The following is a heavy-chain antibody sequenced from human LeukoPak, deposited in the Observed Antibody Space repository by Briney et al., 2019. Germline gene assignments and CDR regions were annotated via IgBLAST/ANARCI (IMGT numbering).Heavy chain of an antibody. CDR1: GYTFTGYY. V-gene: IGHV1-2*02. Sequence: ASVKVSCKASGYTFTGYYMHWVRQAPAQGLEWMGWINPNSGGTNYAQKFQGRVTMTRDTSISTAYMELSRLRSDDTAVYYCARGGNYYGSGRPGGYFDYWGQGTLVTVSS. CDR2: INPNSGGT. CDR3: ARGGNYYGSGRPGGYFDY. J-gene: IGHJ4*02. D-gene: IGHD3-10*01.